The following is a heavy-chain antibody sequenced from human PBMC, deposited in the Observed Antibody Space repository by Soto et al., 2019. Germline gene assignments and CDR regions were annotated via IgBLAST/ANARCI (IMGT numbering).Heavy chain of an antibody. CDR1: SYTLTTYG. CDR2: ISAYNDHT. CDR3: ARGTYVDY. D-gene: IGHD1-1*01. J-gene: IGHJ4*02. V-gene: IGHV1-18*01. Sequence: QVQLVQSGAEVKKPGASVKVSCKAASYTLTTYGVSLVRQAPGQGLEWEGWISAYNDHTNYAQKFQGRVTMTTDTSTSTAYMELRSLRSDDTAVYYCARGTYVDYWGQGTLVTVSS.